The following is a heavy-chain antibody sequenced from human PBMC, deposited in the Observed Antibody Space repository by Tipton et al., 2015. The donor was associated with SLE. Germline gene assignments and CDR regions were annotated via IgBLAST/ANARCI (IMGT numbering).Heavy chain of an antibody. Sequence: TLSLTCIFYGGSINTAGSYWSCIRQPPGKGLEWIGSIYSGGTASYSPSLTSRVTISVATSKNQFSLTLRSVTAADTAVYYCARGDISVAIYDFWGPGSLVTVSS. CDR3: ARGDISVAIYDF. D-gene: IGHD6-19*01. CDR2: IYSGGTA. V-gene: IGHV4-61*08. J-gene: IGHJ4*02. CDR1: GGSINTAGSY.